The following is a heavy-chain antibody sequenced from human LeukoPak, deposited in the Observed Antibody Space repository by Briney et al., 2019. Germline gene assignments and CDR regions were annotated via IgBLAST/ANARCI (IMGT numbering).Heavy chain of an antibody. CDR2: ISTYNGNT. D-gene: IGHD3-16*02. CDR3: ARDNSVGDIAWWFDP. J-gene: IGHJ5*02. Sequence: GASVKVSCKASGYTFTSHGISWVRQAPGQGLEWMGWISTYNGNTNYAQKLQGRVSMTTDTSTSTAYMDLRSLRSEDTAVYYCARDNSVGDIAWWFDPWGQGTLVTVSS. V-gene: IGHV1-18*01. CDR1: GYTFTSHG.